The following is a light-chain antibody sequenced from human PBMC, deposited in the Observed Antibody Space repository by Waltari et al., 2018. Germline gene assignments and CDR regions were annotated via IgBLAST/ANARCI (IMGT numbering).Light chain of an antibody. CDR3: SSYTSRATYV. CDR1: NSDIGGYNY. Sequence: QSALTQPASVSGSPGQSITISCTGTNSDIGGYNYVSWYQQHPGKAPKLMIYAVSMRPSGGSIRFAGSKSGNTASLTISGLQPDDKADYYCSSYTSRATYVFGTGTKVTVL. CDR2: AVS. V-gene: IGLV2-14*03. J-gene: IGLJ1*01.